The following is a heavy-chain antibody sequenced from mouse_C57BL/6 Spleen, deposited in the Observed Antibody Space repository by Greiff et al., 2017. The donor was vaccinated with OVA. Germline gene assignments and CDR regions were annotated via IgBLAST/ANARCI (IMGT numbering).Heavy chain of an antibody. CDR3: ARDRCFDY. CDR1: GFTFSDYY. V-gene: IGHV5-16*01. J-gene: IGHJ2*01. Sequence: EVMLVESEGGLVQPGSSMKLSCTASGFTFSDYYMAWVRQVPEKGLEWVANINYDGSSTYYLDSLKSRFIISRDNAKNILYLQMSSLKSEDTATYYCARDRCFDYWGQGTTLTVSS. CDR2: INYDGSST.